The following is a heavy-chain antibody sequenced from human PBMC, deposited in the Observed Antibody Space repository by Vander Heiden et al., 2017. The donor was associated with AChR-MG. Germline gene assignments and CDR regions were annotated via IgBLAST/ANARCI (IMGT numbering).Heavy chain of an antibody. J-gene: IGHJ6*02. V-gene: IGHV3-53*01. CDR3: ASTSGYYLIGDYYGMDV. CDR2: IYSGGST. Sequence: EVQLVESGGGLIQPGGSLRLSCPASGFTVSSNYMSWVRQAPGKGLEWVSVIYSGGSTYYADSVKGRFTISRDNSKNTLYLQMNSLRAEDTAVYYCASTSGYYLIGDYYGMDVWGQGTTVTVSS. CDR1: GFTVSSNY. D-gene: IGHD3-22*01.